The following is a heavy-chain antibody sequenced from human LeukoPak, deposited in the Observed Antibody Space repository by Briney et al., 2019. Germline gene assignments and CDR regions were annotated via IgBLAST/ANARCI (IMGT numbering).Heavy chain of an antibody. J-gene: IGHJ2*01. Sequence: SVKVSCKASGGTFSSYAISWVRQAPGQGLEWMGGIIPIFGTANYAQKFQGRVTITADESTSTAYMELSSLRSEDAAVYYCAGDSSDSSGWYHWYFDLWGRGTLVTVSS. CDR1: GGTFSSYA. CDR3: AGDSSDSSGWYHWYFDL. D-gene: IGHD6-19*01. CDR2: IIPIFGTA. V-gene: IGHV1-69*13.